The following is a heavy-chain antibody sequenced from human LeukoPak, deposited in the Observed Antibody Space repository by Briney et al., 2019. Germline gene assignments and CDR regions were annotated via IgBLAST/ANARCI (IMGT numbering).Heavy chain of an antibody. V-gene: IGHV1-2*06. Sequence: ASVKVSCKASGYTFTGYYMHWVRQAPGQGLEWMGRINPNSGGTNYAQKFQGGVTMTRDTSISTAYMELSRLRSDDTAVYYCARGDGSYSPFDYWGQGTLITVSS. CDR3: ARGDGSYSPFDY. D-gene: IGHD1-26*01. CDR1: GYTFTGYY. CDR2: INPNSGGT. J-gene: IGHJ4*02.